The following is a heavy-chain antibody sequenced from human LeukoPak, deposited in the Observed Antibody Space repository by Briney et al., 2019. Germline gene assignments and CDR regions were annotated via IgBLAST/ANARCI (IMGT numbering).Heavy chain of an antibody. V-gene: IGHV4-59*01. CDR2: IYHSGST. J-gene: IGHJ4*02. CDR3: ARGQWLPVFDF. CDR1: GGFNTHYY. D-gene: IGHD3-22*01. Sequence: SETLSLTFSVSGGFNTHYYWSWMRQPPGKGLEWIGYIYHSGSTNYSPSLKSRVTISVDTSKNHFSLKLSSVTAADTAIYYCARGQWLPVFDFWGQGTLVTVSS.